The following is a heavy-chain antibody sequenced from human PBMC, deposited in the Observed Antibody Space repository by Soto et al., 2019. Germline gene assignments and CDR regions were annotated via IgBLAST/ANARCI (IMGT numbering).Heavy chain of an antibody. V-gene: IGHV1-69*01. CDR1: GGTFSSYA. D-gene: IGHD3-22*01. Sequence: QVQLVQSGAEVKKPGSSVKVSCKASGGTFSSYAISWVRQAPGQGLEWMGGIIPIFGTANYAQKFQGRVTITADESTSTAYVELSSLRSEYTAVYYCARGYYYDSSGYYSNAYCFGYWGQGTLVTVSS. J-gene: IGHJ4*02. CDR3: ARGYYYDSSGYYSNAYCFGY. CDR2: IIPIFGTA.